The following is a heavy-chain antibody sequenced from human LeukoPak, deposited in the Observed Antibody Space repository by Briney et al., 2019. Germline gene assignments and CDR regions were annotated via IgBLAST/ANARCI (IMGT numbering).Heavy chain of an antibody. CDR3: ARDWTSSSSLFDDAFDI. CDR2: IIPIFGTA. Sequence: SVKVSCKASGGTFSSYAISWVRQAPGQGLEWMGGIIPIFGTANYAQKFQGRVTITADVSTSTAYMELSSLRSEDTAVYYCARDWTSSSSLFDDAFDIWGQGTMVTVSS. V-gene: IGHV1-69*13. D-gene: IGHD6-6*01. J-gene: IGHJ3*02. CDR1: GGTFSSYA.